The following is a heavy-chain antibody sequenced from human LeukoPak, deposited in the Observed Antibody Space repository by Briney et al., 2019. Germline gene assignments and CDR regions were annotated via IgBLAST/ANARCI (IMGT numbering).Heavy chain of an antibody. V-gene: IGHV3-48*01. CDR1: GFTFSTFD. J-gene: IGHJ6*02. CDR2: ISSGSSTI. CDR3: ARLRYYAMDV. Sequence: PGGSLRLSCAASGFTFSTFDMNWVRQAPGKGLEWVSYISSGSSTIYYADSVKGRFTISRDNAKNSLYLQMNSRRAEDTAVYCCARLRYYAMDVWGQGTTVIVSS.